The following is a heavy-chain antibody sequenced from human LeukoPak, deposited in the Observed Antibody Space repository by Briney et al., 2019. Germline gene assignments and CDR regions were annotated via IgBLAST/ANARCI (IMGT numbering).Heavy chain of an antibody. V-gene: IGHV3-9*01. CDR1: GFTFDDYA. Sequence: GGSLRLSCAASGFTFDDYAMHWVRQAPGKGLEWVSGISWNSGHIGYADSVKGRFTTSRDNAKNSLYLKVKSLRAEDTALYYCAKDRRHTVSGGYFDLWGRGTLVIVSS. J-gene: IGHJ2*01. CDR2: ISWNSGHI. D-gene: IGHD3-10*01. CDR3: AKDRRHTVSGGYFDL.